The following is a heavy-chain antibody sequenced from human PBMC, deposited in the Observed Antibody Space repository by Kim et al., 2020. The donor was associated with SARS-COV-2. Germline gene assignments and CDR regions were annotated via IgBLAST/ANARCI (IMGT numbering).Heavy chain of an antibody. V-gene: IGHV1-2*02. CDR3: ARDMQAAAGIDY. D-gene: IGHD6-13*01. J-gene: IGHJ4*02. Sequence: ASVKVSCKASGYTFTGYYMHWVRQAPGQGLEWMGWINPNSGGTNYAQKFQGRVTMTRDTSISTAYMELSRLRSDDTAVYYCARDMQAAAGIDYWGQGTLVTVSS. CDR1: GYTFTGYY. CDR2: INPNSGGT.